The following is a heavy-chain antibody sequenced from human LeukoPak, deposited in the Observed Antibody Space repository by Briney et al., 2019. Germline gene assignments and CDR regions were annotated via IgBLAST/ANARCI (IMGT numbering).Heavy chain of an antibody. CDR1: TYTFISYG. CDR2: ISAYNGNT. D-gene: IGHD3-16*02. V-gene: IGHV1-18*01. J-gene: IGHJ4*02. Sequence: ASVTVSCKASTYTFISYGISWVRQAPGQGLEWMGWISAYNGNTNYAQKLQGRVTMTTDTSTSTAYMELRSLRSDDTAVYYCASGVMITFGGVIVPYYFDYWGQGTLVTVSS. CDR3: ASGVMITFGGVIVPYYFDY.